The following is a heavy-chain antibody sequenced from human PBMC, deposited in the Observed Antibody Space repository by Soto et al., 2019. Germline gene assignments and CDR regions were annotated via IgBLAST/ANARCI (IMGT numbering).Heavy chain of an antibody. J-gene: IGHJ4*02. CDR2: IYYIGST. Sequence: SETLSLTCTVSGGSISSGGCYWSWIRQHPGKGLEWSGYIYYIGSTYYNPSLKSRVTISVYTSKNQFSLKLSSVTAADTAVYYCARHSYGDGNYFDYWGEGTLVTVSS. CDR1: GGSISSGGCY. V-gene: IGHV4-31*03. D-gene: IGHD4-17*01. CDR3: ARHSYGDGNYFDY.